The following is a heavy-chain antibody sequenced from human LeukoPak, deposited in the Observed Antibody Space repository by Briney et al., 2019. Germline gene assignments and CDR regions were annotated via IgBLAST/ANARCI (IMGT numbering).Heavy chain of an antibody. CDR1: GFTFSSYA. CDR3: ARGGGYYDSSGYYSDI. CDR2: ISYDGSNK. J-gene: IGHJ3*02. V-gene: IGHV3-30-3*01. Sequence: GGSLRLSCAASGFTFSSYAMHWVRQAPGKGLEWVAVISYDGSNKYYADSVKGRFTISRDNAKNSLYLQMNSLRAEDTAVYYCARGGGYYDSSGYYSDIWGQGTMVTVSS. D-gene: IGHD3-22*01.